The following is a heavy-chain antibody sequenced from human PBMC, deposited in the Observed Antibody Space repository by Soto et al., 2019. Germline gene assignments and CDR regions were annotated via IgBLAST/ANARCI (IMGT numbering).Heavy chain of an antibody. V-gene: IGHV1-18*01. CDR2: ISAYNGNT. J-gene: IGHJ6*02. D-gene: IGHD5-18*01. CDR3: ARAPRGYSYGYGYYYYYGMDV. CDR1: GYTFTSYG. Sequence: ASLMVSCKASGYTFTSYGISWVRQAPGQGLEWMGWISAYNGNTNYAQKLQGRVTMTTDTSTSTAYMELRSLRSDDTAVYYCARAPRGYSYGYGYYYYYGMDVWGQGTTVTVSS.